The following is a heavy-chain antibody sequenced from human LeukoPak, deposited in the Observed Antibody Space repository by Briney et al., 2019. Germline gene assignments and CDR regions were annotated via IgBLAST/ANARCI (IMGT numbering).Heavy chain of an antibody. Sequence: SVKVSCKASGFTFTSSALQWVRQARGQRLEWIGWIVVGSGNTNYAQKFQERVTITRDMSTSTAYMELSSLRSEDTAVYYCAVNTIFGVVIGYWGQGTLVTVSS. J-gene: IGHJ4*02. CDR1: GFTFTSSA. V-gene: IGHV1-58*01. CDR2: IVVGSGNT. D-gene: IGHD3-3*01. CDR3: AVNTIFGVVIGY.